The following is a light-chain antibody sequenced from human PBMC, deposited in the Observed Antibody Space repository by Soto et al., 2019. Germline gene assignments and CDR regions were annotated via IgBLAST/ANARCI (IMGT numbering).Light chain of an antibody. CDR2: TNT. CDR3: AAWDDTLNGVV. CDR1: SSNFGRHT. V-gene: IGLV1-44*01. Sequence: QSVLTQPPSASGTPGQSVTMSCSGSSSNFGRHTVSWYQQLPGTAPRLLIYTNTQRPSGVPDRFSGSKSGNSASLTISGLQSDDEACYHCAAWDDTLNGVVFGGGTQLTVL. J-gene: IGLJ2*01.